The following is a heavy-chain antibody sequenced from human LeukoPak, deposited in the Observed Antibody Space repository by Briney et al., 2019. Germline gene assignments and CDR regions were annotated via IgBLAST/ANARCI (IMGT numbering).Heavy chain of an antibody. J-gene: IGHJ5*02. CDR3: ASLKLLWFGESPPRNWFDP. D-gene: IGHD3-10*01. Sequence: KASETLSLTCTVSGGSISSGSYYWSWIRQPAGKGLEWIGEINHSGSTNYNPSLKSRVTISVDTSKNQFSLKLSSVTAADTAVYYCASLKLLWFGESPPRNWFDPWGQGTLVTVSS. CDR1: GGSISSGSYY. CDR2: INHSGST. V-gene: IGHV4-61*10.